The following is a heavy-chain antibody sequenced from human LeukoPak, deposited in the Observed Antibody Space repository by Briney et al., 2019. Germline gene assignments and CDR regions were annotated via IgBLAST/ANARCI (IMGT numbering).Heavy chain of an antibody. CDR3: AGDYGSSCDCFDP. D-gene: IGHD6-13*01. CDR2: ISGSGDDT. Sequence: GGSLRLSCAASGFIFTNYAMTWVRQAPGKGLEWVSAISGSGDDTYYADSVKGRFTISRDNSKTTLYLQMSSLTAEDTAVYSCAGDYGSSCDCFDPWGQGTPVTVSS. J-gene: IGHJ5*02. CDR1: GFIFTNYA. V-gene: IGHV3-23*01.